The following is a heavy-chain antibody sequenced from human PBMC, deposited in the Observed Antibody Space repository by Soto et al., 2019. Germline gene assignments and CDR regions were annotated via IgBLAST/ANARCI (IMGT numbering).Heavy chain of an antibody. CDR2: ISSSSSYI. CDR3: ARDVSSSGPFDY. V-gene: IGHV3-21*01. CDR1: GFTFSSYS. Sequence: GGSLRLSCAASGFTFSSYSMNWVRQAPGKGLEWVSSISSSSSYIYYADSVKGRFTISRDNAKNSLYLQMDSLRAEDTAVYYCARDVSSSGPFDYWGQGTLVTVSS. D-gene: IGHD6-19*01. J-gene: IGHJ4*02.